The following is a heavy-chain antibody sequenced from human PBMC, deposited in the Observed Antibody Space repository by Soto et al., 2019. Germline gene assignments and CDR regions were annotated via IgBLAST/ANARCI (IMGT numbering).Heavy chain of an antibody. D-gene: IGHD2-2*01. Sequence: SETLSLTCTVSGGSISSSSYYWGWIRQPPGKGLEWIGSIYYSGSTYYNPSLKSRVTISVDPSKNQFSLKLSPVPPPPHPPLRIVVTFSLATSKTRCSRKVGFVTAADTAVYYCARHVITMVRGVIRATNNWFDPWGQGTLVTVSS. J-gene: IGHJ5*02. CDR1: GGSISSSSYY. CDR3: VVTFSLATSKTRCSRKVGFVTAADTAVYYCARHVITMVRGVIRATNNWFDP. V-gene: IGHV4-39*01. CDR2: IYYSGST.